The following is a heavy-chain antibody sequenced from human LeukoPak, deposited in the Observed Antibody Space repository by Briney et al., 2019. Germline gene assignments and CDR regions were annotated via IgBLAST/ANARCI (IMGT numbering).Heavy chain of an antibody. CDR2: ISSSGSTI. J-gene: IGHJ3*02. V-gene: IGHV3-48*04. CDR3: ARDLPIYDSSGYYLSRAFDI. D-gene: IGHD3-22*01. CDR1: GFTFSSYA. Sequence: PGGSLRLSCAASGFTFSSYAMHWIRQAPGKGLEWVSYISSSGSTIYYADSVKGRFTISRDNAKNSLYLQMNSLRAEDTAVYYCARDLPIYDSSGYYLSRAFDIWGQGTMVTVSS.